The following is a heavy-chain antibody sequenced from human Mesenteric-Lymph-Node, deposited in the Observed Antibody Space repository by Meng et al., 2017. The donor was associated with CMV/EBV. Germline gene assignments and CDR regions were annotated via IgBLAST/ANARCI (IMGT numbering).Heavy chain of an antibody. D-gene: IGHD3-3*01. CDR3: ARGAGRITNLGVVMRWFDP. J-gene: IGHJ5*02. CDR1: GYSFTNYW. CDR2: IYAGDSGT. Sequence: KVSCKGSGYSFTNYWIGWVRQMPGKGLEWMGIIYAGDSGTRYSPSFQGQVTISADKSISTAYLQWSSLKASDTAVYYCARGAGRITNLGVVMRWFDPWGQGTLVTVSS. V-gene: IGHV5-51*01.